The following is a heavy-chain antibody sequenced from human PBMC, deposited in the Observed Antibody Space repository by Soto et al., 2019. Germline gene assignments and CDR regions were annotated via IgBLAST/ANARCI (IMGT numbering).Heavy chain of an antibody. J-gene: IGHJ4*02. CDR2: IYYSGST. V-gene: IGHV4-59*01. Sequence: SETLSLTCTVSGGSISSYYWSWIRQPPGKGLEWIGYIYYSGSTNYNPSLKSRVTISVDTSKNQFSLKLSSATAADTAVYYCARSWDYYGTFSYWGQGTLVTVSS. D-gene: IGHD3-10*01. CDR3: ARSWDYYGTFSY. CDR1: GGSISSYY.